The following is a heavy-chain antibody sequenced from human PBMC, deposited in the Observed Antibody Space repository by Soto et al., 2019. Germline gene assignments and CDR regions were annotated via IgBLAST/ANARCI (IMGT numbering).Heavy chain of an antibody. V-gene: IGHV3-23*01. D-gene: IGHD2-2*01. CDR1: GFTFSSYA. CDR2: ISGSGGST. CDR3: AKDISIGYCSSTSCPDAFDI. Sequence: GSLRLSCAASGFTFSSYAMSWVRQAPWKGLEWVSAISGSGGSTYYADSVKGRFTISRDNSKNTLYLQMNSLRAEDTAVYYCAKDISIGYCSSTSCPDAFDIWGQGTMVTVSS. J-gene: IGHJ3*02.